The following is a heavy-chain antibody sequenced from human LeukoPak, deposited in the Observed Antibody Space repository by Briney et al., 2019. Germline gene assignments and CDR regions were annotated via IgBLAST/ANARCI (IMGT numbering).Heavy chain of an antibody. J-gene: IGHJ4*02. CDR3: AREVGDGYNQFDY. V-gene: IGHV4-34*01. CDR1: GGSFSGYY. CDR2: INHSGST. D-gene: IGHD5-24*01. Sequence: PSETLSLTCAVYGGSFSGYYWSWIRQPPGKGLEWIGEINHSGSTNYNPSLKSRVTISVDTSKNQFSLKLSSVAAADTAVYYCAREVGDGYNQFDYWGQGTLVTVSS.